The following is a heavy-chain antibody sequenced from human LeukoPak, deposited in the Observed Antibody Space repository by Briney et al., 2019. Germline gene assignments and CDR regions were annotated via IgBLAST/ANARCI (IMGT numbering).Heavy chain of an antibody. V-gene: IGHV4-30-4*08. CDR1: GGSISSGDYY. J-gene: IGHJ3*02. CDR2: IYYSGST. CDR3: ARDHIAAAGISDAFDI. D-gene: IGHD6-13*01. Sequence: SETLSLTCTVSGGSISSGDYYWSWIRQPPGKCLEWIGYIYYSGSTYYNPSLKSRVTISVDTSKNQFSLKLSSVTAADTAVYYCARDHIAAAGISDAFDIWGQGTMVTVSS.